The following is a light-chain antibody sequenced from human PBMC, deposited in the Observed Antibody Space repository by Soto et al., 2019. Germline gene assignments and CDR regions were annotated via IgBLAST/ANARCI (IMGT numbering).Light chain of an antibody. CDR2: GAS. J-gene: IGKJ1*01. V-gene: IGKV3-20*01. CDR3: QHDGVSPRT. Sequence: EIVLTQSPGTLSLSPGESGTLSCRASQSLGTNFLAWFQQKPGQAPRLLSYGASTMATGIPARFSGSGSGTGFTLTITSLEHEDSAVYYCQHDGVSPRTFGQGTKVQIK. CDR1: QSLGTNF.